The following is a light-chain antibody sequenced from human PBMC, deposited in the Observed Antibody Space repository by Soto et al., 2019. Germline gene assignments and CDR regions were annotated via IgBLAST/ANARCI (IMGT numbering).Light chain of an antibody. V-gene: IGKV1-39*01. J-gene: IGKJ1*01. Sequence: IQITQSPSSLSASVGDIVNITCRTSQSISIYLNWYQQKPGKAPTLLIYSASILPVGVSARFSGSGSGTDFTLTLISLQPEDFETYDCQQSFSTLWTFGQGTKVDIK. CDR2: SAS. CDR1: QSISIY. CDR3: QQSFSTLWT.